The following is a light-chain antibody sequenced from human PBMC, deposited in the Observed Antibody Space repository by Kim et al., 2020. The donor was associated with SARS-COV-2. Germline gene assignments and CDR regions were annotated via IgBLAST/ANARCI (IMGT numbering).Light chain of an antibody. CDR2: DVS. Sequence: QSSPFSGAGTSRDVGGYKYVSWYQQHPGKAPKLMIYDVSKRPSGVPDRFSGSKSGNTASLTISGLQAEDEADYYCCSYAGSYTNYVFGTGTKVTVL. V-gene: IGLV2-11*01. CDR1: SRDVGGYKY. CDR3: CSYAGSYTNYV. J-gene: IGLJ1*01.